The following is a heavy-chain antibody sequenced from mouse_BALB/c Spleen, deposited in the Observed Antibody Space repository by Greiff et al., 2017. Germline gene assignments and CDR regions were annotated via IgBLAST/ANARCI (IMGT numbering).Heavy chain of an antibody. CDR1: GFTFSSYG. CDR3: ARGNSLLRFHWYFDV. D-gene: IGHD1-2*01. CDR2: INSNGGST. V-gene: IGHV5-6-3*01. Sequence: EVMLVESGGGLVQPGGSLKLSCAASGFTFSSYGMSWVRQTPDKRLELVATINSNGGSTYYPDSVKGRFTISRDNAKNTLYLQMSSLKSEDTAMYYCARGNSLLRFHWYFDVWGAGTTVTVSS. J-gene: IGHJ1*01.